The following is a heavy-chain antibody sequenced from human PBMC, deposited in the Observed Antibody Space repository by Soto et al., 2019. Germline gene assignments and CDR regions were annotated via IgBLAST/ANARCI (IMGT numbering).Heavy chain of an antibody. D-gene: IGHD4-4*01. CDR1: GFTFSSFG. CDR2: ISDSGGST. J-gene: IGHJ4*02. CDR3: AKAATITTLYNFDF. Sequence: GGSLRLSCAASGFTFSSFGMNWVRQAPGKGLEWVSLISDSGGSTYHADSVKGRFTISRDNSKNTLYLQMNSLRAEDTAVYYCAKAATITTLYNFDFWGQGTLITVSS. V-gene: IGHV3-23*01.